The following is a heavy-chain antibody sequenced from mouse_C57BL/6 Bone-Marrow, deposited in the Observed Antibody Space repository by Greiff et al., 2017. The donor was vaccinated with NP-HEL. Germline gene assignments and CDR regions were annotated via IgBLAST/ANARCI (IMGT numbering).Heavy chain of an antibody. CDR2: IGPGSGST. CDR1: GYTFTDYY. D-gene: IGHD1-1*01. Sequence: VKLQESGAELVKPGASVKISCKASGYTFTDYYINWVKQRPGQGLEWIGKIGPGSGSTYYNEKFKGKATLTADKSSSTAYMQLSSLTSEDSAVYFCARSRPGYGSSYWYFDVWGTGTTVTVSS. V-gene: IGHV1-77*01. J-gene: IGHJ1*03. CDR3: ARSRPGYGSSYWYFDV.